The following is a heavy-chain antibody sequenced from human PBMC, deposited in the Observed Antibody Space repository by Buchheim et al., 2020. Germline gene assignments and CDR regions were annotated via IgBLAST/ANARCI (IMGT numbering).Heavy chain of an antibody. Sequence: QVQLQQWGAGLLKPSETLSLTCAVYGGSFSGYYWSWIRQPPGKGLEWIGEINHSGSTNYNPSLKSRVTISVDTSKNQFSLKMSSVTAADTAVYYCARGRSGYYYYGMDVWGQGTT. D-gene: IGHD1-14*01. J-gene: IGHJ6*02. CDR3: ARGRSGYYYYGMDV. CDR1: GGSFSGYY. CDR2: INHSGST. V-gene: IGHV4-34*01.